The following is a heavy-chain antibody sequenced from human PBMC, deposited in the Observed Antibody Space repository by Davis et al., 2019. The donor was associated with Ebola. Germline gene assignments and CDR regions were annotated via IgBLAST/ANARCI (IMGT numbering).Heavy chain of an antibody. J-gene: IGHJ4*02. CDR2: ISSSGST. Sequence: SETLSLTCTVSGDFTSTTTYYWGWIRQSPGEGLEWIGTISSSGSTYYSPSLKSRVTISADAPRNQFFLKMTSITAADTAVYYCVRDGYSSSRFGYWGQGTLVTVSS. CDR1: GDFTSTTTYY. CDR3: VRDGYSSSRFGY. V-gene: IGHV4-39*07. D-gene: IGHD4-11*01.